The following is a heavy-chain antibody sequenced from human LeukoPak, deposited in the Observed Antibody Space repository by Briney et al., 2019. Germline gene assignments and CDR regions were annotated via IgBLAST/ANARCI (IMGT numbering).Heavy chain of an antibody. CDR1: GLSFAFIS. CDR2: INLNEYGI. J-gene: IGHJ3*01. D-gene: IGHD3-9*01. V-gene: IGHV3-64D*06. CDR3: VTHFDIFDV. Sequence: GGSLRLSCSASGLSFAFISMHWVRQPPGEGLEYVSTINLNEYGIYYTKSVRGRFTISRDNSRSLLYLHMSDLRPDDTAVYYCVTHFDIFDVWGQGTTVTVSA.